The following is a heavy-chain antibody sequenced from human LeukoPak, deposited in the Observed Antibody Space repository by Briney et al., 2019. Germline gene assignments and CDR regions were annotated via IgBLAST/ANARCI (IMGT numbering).Heavy chain of an antibody. D-gene: IGHD2-15*01. CDR3: ARFRKITPNWFDP. CDR1: GGSFSGYY. CDR2: INHSGRT. V-gene: IGHV4-34*01. Sequence: SETLSLTCAVYGGSFSGYYWSWIRQPPGKGVEGIGEINHSGRTNYNPSLKSRGTISVDTSKNPFSLKLSSVTAADTAVYYCARFRKITPNWFDPWGQGTLVTVSS. J-gene: IGHJ5*02.